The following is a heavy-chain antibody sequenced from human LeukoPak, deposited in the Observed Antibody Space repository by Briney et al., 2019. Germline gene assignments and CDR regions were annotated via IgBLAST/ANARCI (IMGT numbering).Heavy chain of an antibody. CDR1: GGTFSSYA. CDR3: ARGGVRGVIIFHYYYGMDV. V-gene: IGHV1-8*02. J-gene: IGHJ6*02. Sequence: ASVKVSCKASGGTFSSYAISWVRQATGQGLEWMGWMNPNSGNTGYAQKFQGRVTMTRNTSISTAYMELSSLRSEDTAVYYCARGGVRGVIIFHYYYGMDVWGQGTTVTVSS. CDR2: MNPNSGNT. D-gene: IGHD3-10*01.